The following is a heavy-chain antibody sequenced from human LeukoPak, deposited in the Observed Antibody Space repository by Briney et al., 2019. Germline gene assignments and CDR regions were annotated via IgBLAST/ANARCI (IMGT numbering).Heavy chain of an antibody. CDR3: ARDEGYCSGGSCYTNYYFDY. V-gene: IGHV3-30*04. J-gene: IGHJ4*02. D-gene: IGHD2-15*01. CDR2: ISYDGSNK. Sequence: GGSLRLSCAASGFTFSSYAMHWVRQAPGKGLEWVAVISYDGSNKYYADSVKGRFTISRDNSKNTLYLQMNSLRAEDTAVYYCARDEGYCSGGSCYTNYYFDYWGQGTLVTVSS. CDR1: GFTFSSYA.